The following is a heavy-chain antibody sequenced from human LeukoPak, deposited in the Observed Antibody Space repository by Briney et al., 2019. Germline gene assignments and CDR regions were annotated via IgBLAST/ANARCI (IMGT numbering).Heavy chain of an antibody. J-gene: IGHJ5*02. Sequence: GGSLRLSCSASGFNFGTYAMHWVRQAPGKGLEYVSAISNTGRDTYYAGSVKARFIISRDNSKNTLYLQVSSLRAEDTAVYYCMKRDSTGPWGQGVLVTVSS. V-gene: IGHV3-64D*06. D-gene: IGHD2-8*02. CDR1: GFNFGTYA. CDR2: ISNTGRDT. CDR3: MKRDSTGP.